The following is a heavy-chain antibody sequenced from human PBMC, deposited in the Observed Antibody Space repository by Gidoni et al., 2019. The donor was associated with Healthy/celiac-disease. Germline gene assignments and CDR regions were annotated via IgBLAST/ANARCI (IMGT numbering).Heavy chain of an antibody. J-gene: IGHJ6*02. CDR3: AADVLVGGSSGWYVPYYYYGMDV. D-gene: IGHD6-19*01. CDR1: GFTFTSSA. CDR2: IVVGSGNT. V-gene: IGHV1-58*02. Sequence: QMQLVQSGPEVKKPGTSVKVSCKASGFTFTSSAMQWVRQAGGQRLEWIGWIVVGSGNTKYAQKFQERVTITRDMSTSTAYMELSSLRSEDTAVYYCAADVLVGGSSGWYVPYYYYGMDVWGQGTTVTVSS.